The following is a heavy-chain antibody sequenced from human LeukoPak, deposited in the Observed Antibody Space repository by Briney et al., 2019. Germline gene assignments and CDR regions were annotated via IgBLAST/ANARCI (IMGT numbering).Heavy chain of an antibody. J-gene: IGHJ5*02. Sequence: SVKVSCKASGGTFSSYAISWVRQAPGQGLEWMGGIILIFGTANYAQKFQGRVTITADESTSTAYMELSSLRSEDTAVYYCAGYYGSGLNWFDPWGQGTLVTVSS. V-gene: IGHV1-69*13. CDR3: AGYYGSGLNWFDP. D-gene: IGHD3-10*01. CDR2: IILIFGTA. CDR1: GGTFSSYA.